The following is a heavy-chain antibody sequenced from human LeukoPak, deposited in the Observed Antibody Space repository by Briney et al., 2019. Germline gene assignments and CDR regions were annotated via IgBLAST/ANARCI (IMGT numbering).Heavy chain of an antibody. CDR2: IYYTGST. V-gene: IGHV4-39*01. CDR1: GGSISSSSYY. D-gene: IGHD3-22*01. Sequence: SETLSLTCTVSGGSISSSSYYWGWIRQPPGKGLEWIGSIYYTGSTYYNPSLKSPFTISVDTSKNQFSLKLSSVTAADTAVYYCARHPILWPYGSSGYYQPPPFDYWGQGTLVTVSS. CDR3: ARHPILWPYGSSGYYQPPPFDY. J-gene: IGHJ4*02.